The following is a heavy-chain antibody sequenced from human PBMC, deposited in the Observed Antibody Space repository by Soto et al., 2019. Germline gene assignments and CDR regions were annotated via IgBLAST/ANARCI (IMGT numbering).Heavy chain of an antibody. CDR2: IYYSGST. CDR1: GGSISSSSYY. V-gene: IGHV4-39*01. J-gene: IGHJ4*02. Sequence: SETLSLTCTVSGGSISSSSYYWGWIRQPPGKGLEWIGSIYYSGSTYYNPSLKSRVTISVDTXXXXXXXXXXXXXXXXTAVYYXAXQGWYFDYWGQGTLVTVSS. CDR3: AXQGWYFDY. D-gene: IGHD3-10*01.